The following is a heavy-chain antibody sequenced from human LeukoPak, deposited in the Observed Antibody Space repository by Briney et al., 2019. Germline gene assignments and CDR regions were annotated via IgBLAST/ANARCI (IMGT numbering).Heavy chain of an antibody. V-gene: IGHV5-10-1*01. D-gene: IGHD3-10*01. CDR3: ARHQYSYGSSLDY. Sequence: GESLKISCKGSGYSFTNYWISWVRQMPGKGLEWMGRIDPSDSYTNYSPSFEGHVTISAGNSITTASLQWSRLKASDTAIYYCARHQYSYGSSLDYWGQGTLVTVSS. J-gene: IGHJ4*02. CDR1: GYSFTNYW. CDR2: IDPSDSYT.